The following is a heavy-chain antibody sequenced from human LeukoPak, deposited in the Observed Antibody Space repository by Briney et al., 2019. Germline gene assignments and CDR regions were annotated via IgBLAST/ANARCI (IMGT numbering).Heavy chain of an antibody. D-gene: IGHD2-2*01. J-gene: IGHJ4*02. Sequence: GGTLRLSCAASGFTFSSYGMSWVRQAPGKGLEWVSAISGSGGSTYYADSVKGRFTISRDNSKNTLYLQMNSLRAEDTAVYYCAKARFGCSSTSCYGNDYWGQGTLVTVSS. V-gene: IGHV3-23*01. CDR2: ISGSGGST. CDR3: AKARFGCSSTSCYGNDY. CDR1: GFTFSSYG.